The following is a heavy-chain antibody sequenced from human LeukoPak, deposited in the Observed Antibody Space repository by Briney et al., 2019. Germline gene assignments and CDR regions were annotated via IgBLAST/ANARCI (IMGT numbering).Heavy chain of an antibody. CDR1: GGSLSSYY. CDR2: ISDIGSI. V-gene: IGHV4-59*08. CDR3: TGHHPRNTVDF. J-gene: IGHJ4*02. Sequence: SETLSLTCTVSGGSLSSYYWSWIRQPPGKGLEWIAYISDIGSINYNPSLKSRVTISLDTSKNQFSLKLSSVTAADTAVYYCTGHHPRNTVDFWGQGTLVTVSS. D-gene: IGHD2-8*02.